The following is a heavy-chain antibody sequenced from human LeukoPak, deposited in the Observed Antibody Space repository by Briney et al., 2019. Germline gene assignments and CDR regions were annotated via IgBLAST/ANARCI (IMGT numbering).Heavy chain of an antibody. J-gene: IGHJ6*03. V-gene: IGHV3-23*01. CDR3: AKDFVGSSSPYNYHYYMDV. CDR1: GFTFSNYA. Sequence: GGSLRLSCAASGFTFSNYAMSWVRQAPGKGLEWVSVISGSGGSTFYADSVKGRFTISRDNSKNTLYLQMDSLRADDTAVYYCAKDFVGSSSPYNYHYYMDVWGKGTTVTVSS. D-gene: IGHD6-6*01. CDR2: ISGSGGST.